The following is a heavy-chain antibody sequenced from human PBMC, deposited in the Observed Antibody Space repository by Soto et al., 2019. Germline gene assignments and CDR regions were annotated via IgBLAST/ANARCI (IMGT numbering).Heavy chain of an antibody. Sequence: ASVKVSCKASGYTFTSYAMHWVRQAPGQRLEWMGWINAGNGNTKYSQKFQGRVTMTRDTSTSTVYMELSSLTSEDTAVYYCARGQQLGTWGYLDYWGLGTLVTVSS. CDR1: GYTFTSYA. V-gene: IGHV1-3*01. D-gene: IGHD6-13*01. J-gene: IGHJ4*02. CDR2: INAGNGNT. CDR3: ARGQQLGTWGYLDY.